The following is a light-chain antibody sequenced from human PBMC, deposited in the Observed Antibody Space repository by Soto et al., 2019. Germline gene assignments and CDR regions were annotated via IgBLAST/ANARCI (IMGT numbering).Light chain of an antibody. V-gene: IGKV3-20*01. J-gene: IGKJ5*01. Sequence: EIVLTQSPGTLSLSPGERATLSCRASQSFSSSYLAWYQQKPGQAPRLLIYGASSKATGIPDRFSGSGSGTDFTLTISSLEPEEFAVDYCAQYGTSITFGQGTRLEI. CDR1: QSFSSSY. CDR3: AQYGTSIT. CDR2: GAS.